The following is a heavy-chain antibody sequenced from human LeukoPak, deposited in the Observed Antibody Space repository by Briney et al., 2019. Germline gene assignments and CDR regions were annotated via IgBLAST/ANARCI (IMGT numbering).Heavy chain of an antibody. CDR2: FDVIDGET. J-gene: IGHJ4*02. CDR3: AAGRPYSLLDY. V-gene: IGHV1-24*01. Sequence: ASANVSRTVSGSSPTELSLYWVRQAPGKGLEWMGGFDVIDGETFYAQKFQGRVTMTEDSSADTAYMELRSLTSDDTALYYCAAGRPYSLLDYWGQGTLVTVSS. CDR1: GSSPTELS. D-gene: IGHD5-18*01.